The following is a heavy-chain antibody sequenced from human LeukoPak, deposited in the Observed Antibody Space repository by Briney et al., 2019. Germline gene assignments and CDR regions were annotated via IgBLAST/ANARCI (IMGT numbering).Heavy chain of an antibody. Sequence: ASVKVSCKASGYTFTGYYMHWVRQAPGQGLEWMGWINPNSGGTNYAQKFQGRVTMTRDTSISTAYMELSRLRSDDTAVYYCATHDYGDPLRTGGYYYYMDVWGKGTTVTVSS. CDR1: GYTFTGYY. D-gene: IGHD4-17*01. J-gene: IGHJ6*03. CDR3: ATHDYGDPLRTGGYYYYMDV. V-gene: IGHV1-2*02. CDR2: INPNSGGT.